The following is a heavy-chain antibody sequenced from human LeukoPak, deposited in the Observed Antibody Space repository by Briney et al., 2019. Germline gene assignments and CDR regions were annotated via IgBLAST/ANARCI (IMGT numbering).Heavy chain of an antibody. Sequence: SVKVSCKASGGTFSSYAISWVRQAPGQGLEWMGGIIPIFGTANHAQKFQGRVTITADESTSTAYMELSSLRSEDTAVYYCALGATVTIYYYYGMDVWGKGTTVTVSS. J-gene: IGHJ6*04. D-gene: IGHD4-17*01. CDR1: GGTFSSYA. CDR3: ALGATVTIYYYYGMDV. CDR2: IIPIFGTA. V-gene: IGHV1-69*13.